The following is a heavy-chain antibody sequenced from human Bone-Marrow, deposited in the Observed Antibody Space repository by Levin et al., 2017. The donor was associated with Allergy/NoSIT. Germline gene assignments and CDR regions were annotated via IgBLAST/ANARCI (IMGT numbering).Heavy chain of an antibody. J-gene: IGHJ3*02. CDR3: ARASRWLQLQAAFDI. V-gene: IGHV3-53*01. D-gene: IGHD5-24*01. CDR2: IYTTGTT. CDR1: GFTVSSYY. Sequence: GGSLRLSCAASGFTVSSYYMSWVRQAPGKGLEWVSVIYTTGTTYYADSVKGRFTISRDNSKNTLYLQMNSLRADDTALYYCARASRWLQLQAAFDIWGQGTLVTVSS.